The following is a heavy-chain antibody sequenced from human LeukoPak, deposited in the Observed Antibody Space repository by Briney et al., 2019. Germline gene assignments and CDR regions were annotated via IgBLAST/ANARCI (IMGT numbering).Heavy chain of an antibody. D-gene: IGHD1-26*01. CDR3: ARDSYTGSHFEDTFDI. CDR1: GGSINNYY. CDR2: ISYSGNT. Sequence: SETLSLTCTVSGGSINNYYWSWIRQPPGKGLEWIGHISYSGNTNYNSSLRSRVTISVDTSNNQFSLRLSSVTAADTAVYYCARDSYTGSHFEDTFDIWGQGTMVTVS. V-gene: IGHV4-59*01. J-gene: IGHJ3*02.